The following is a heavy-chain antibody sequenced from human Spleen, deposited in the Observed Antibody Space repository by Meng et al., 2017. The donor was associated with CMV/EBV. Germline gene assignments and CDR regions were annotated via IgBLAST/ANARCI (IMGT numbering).Heavy chain of an antibody. CDR3: ARDQLLVPGATGPFI. V-gene: IGHV1-2*02. CDR2: INPNSGGT. J-gene: IGHJ4*02. CDR1: GYTFTDYY. Sequence: ASVKVSCKASGYTFTDYYMHWVRQAPGQGLEWMGWINPNSGGTTPAQKFQGRVTMTRDTSISTAYMELSSLRSDDTAVYYCARDQLLVPGATGPFIWGQGTLVTVSS. D-gene: IGHD2-2*01.